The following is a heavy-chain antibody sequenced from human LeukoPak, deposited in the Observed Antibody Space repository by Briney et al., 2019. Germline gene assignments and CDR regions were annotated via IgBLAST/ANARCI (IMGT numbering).Heavy chain of an antibody. J-gene: IGHJ3*02. D-gene: IGHD6-6*01. CDR2: IYTSGST. CDR3: ARTEYSSSEDAFDI. CDR1: GGSISSYY. V-gene: IGHV4-4*09. Sequence: KSSETLSLTCTVSGGSISSYYWSWIRQPPGKGLEWIGYIYTSGSTNYNPSLKSRVTISVDTSKNQFSLKLSSVTAADTAVYYCARTEYSSSEDAFDIWGQGTMVTVSS.